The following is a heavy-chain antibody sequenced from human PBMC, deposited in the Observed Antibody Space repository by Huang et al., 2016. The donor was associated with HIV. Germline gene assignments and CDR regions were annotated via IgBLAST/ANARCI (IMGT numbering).Heavy chain of an antibody. CDR2: ISNDGTNK. J-gene: IGHJ4*02. CDR3: ARRFDYADY. CDR1: GFTFSSYE. V-gene: IGHV3-30*03. Sequence: QVRLVESGGRVAQPGTSLRLSCAASGFTFSSYEIQWVRQAPGKGLEWVAVISNDGTNKLYADSVKGRFTSSRDNSKDTLYLQMNSLRLEDTGLYYCARRFDYADYWGQGTLVTVSS.